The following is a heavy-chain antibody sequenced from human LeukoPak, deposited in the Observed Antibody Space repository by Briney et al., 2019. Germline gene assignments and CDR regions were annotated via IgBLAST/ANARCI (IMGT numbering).Heavy chain of an antibody. CDR2: IYYSGST. CDR3: ARLAYCGGDCYSGGIDY. J-gene: IGHJ4*02. Sequence: SSETLSLTCTVSGGSISSSSYYWGWIRQPPGKGLEWIGSIYYSGSTYYNPSLKSRVTISVDTSKNQFSLKLSSVTAADTAVYYCARLAYCGGDCYSGGIDYWGQGTLVTVSS. CDR1: GGSISSSSYY. V-gene: IGHV4-39*07. D-gene: IGHD2-21*02.